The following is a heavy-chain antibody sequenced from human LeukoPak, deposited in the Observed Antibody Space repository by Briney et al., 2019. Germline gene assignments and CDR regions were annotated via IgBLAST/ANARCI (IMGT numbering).Heavy chain of an antibody. CDR3: AKNLGPFDV. CDR1: GFTFNDFA. Sequence: GVSLSLSCAASGFTFNDFAMTWVGQAPGKGLEWVSCICDAGTYYADSVTGRFTISRDNSKNMLYLQLNSLRAGDTAMYYCAKNLGPFDVRGQGTMVTVSS. D-gene: IGHD3-16*01. CDR2: ICDAGT. V-gene: IGHV3-23*01. J-gene: IGHJ3*01.